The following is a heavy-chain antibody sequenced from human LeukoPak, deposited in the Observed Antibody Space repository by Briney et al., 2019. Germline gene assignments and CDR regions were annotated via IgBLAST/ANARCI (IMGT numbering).Heavy chain of an antibody. CDR1: GFTFSSYW. J-gene: IGHJ4*02. Sequence: GGSLRLSCAASGFTFSSYWMHWVRQAPGKGLVWVSRINSDGSSTSYADSVKGRFTISRDNAKNTLYLQMNSLRAEDTAVYYCARYKLAGSPLFDYWGQGTLVAVSS. CDR2: INSDGSST. D-gene: IGHD6-19*01. V-gene: IGHV3-74*01. CDR3: ARYKLAGSPLFDY.